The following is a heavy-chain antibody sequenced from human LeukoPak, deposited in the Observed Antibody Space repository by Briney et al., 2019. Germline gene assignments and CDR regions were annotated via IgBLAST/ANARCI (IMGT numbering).Heavy chain of an antibody. CDR2: INPSGGST. D-gene: IGHD1-26*01. J-gene: IGHJ4*02. CDR3: ASAGWVGATGYFDY. CDR1: GYTFTSYY. V-gene: IGHV1-46*01. Sequence: ASVKVSCKASGYTFTSYYTHWVRQAPGQGLEWMGIINPSGGSTSYAQKFQGRVTMTRDMSTSTVYMELSSLRSEDTAVYYCASAGWVGATGYFDYWGQGTLVTVSS.